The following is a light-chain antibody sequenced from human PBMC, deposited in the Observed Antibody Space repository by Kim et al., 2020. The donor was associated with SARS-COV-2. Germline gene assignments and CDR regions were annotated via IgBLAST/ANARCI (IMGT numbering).Light chain of an antibody. V-gene: IGLV2-14*03. J-gene: IGLJ3*02. CDR1: SSDVGGYNY. CDR3: SSYTSSSRV. CDR2: DVS. Sequence: QSASVSGSPGQSITISCTGTSSDVGGYNYVSWYQQHPGKAPKLMIYDVSNRPSGVSNRFSGSKSGNTASLTISGLQAEDEADYYCSSYTSSSRVF.